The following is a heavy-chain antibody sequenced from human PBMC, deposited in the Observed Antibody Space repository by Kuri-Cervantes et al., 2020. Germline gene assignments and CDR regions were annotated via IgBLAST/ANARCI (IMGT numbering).Heavy chain of an antibody. CDR3: AKDTIFGVVPYFDY. CDR2: IYSGGST. D-gene: IGHD3-3*01. CDR1: GFTVSSSY. V-gene: IGHV3-53*01. Sequence: GGSLRLSCVASGFTVSSSYMTWVRQAPEKGLEWVSVIYSGGSTYYADSVKGRFTISRDNSKNTLYLQMNSLRAEDTAVYYCAKDTIFGVVPYFDYWGQGTLVSVSS. J-gene: IGHJ4*02.